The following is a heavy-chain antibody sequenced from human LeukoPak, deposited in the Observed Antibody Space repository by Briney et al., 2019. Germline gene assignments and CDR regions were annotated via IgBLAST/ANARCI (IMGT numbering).Heavy chain of an antibody. CDR1: GFTFSSYA. J-gene: IGHJ5*02. CDR3: AKGGYDILTGHTPLFTT. Sequence: GRSLRLSCAASGFTFSSYAMSWVRQAPGKGLEWVSAISGSGGSTYYADSVKGRFTISRDNSKNTLYLQMNSLRAEDTAVYYCAKGGYDILTGHTPLFTTLGQGTLVTVSS. CDR2: ISGSGGST. V-gene: IGHV3-23*01. D-gene: IGHD3-9*01.